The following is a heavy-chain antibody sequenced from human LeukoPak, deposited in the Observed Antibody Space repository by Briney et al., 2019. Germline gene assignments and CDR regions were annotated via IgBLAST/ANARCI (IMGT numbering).Heavy chain of an antibody. CDR2: IYYSGST. CDR3: ARHFGSSDFDY. Sequence: SETLSLTCAVYGGSFSGYYWSWIRQPPGKGLEWIGYIYYSGSTNYNPSLKSRVTISVDTSKNQFSLKLSSVTAADTAVYYCARHFGSSDFDYWGQGTLVTVSS. J-gene: IGHJ4*02. D-gene: IGHD6-6*01. CDR1: GGSFSGYY. V-gene: IGHV4-59*01.